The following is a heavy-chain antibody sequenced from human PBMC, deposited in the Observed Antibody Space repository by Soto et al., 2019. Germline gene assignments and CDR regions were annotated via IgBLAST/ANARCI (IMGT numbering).Heavy chain of an antibody. CDR3: ARLGGYYQAFDS. D-gene: IGHD3-22*01. CDR2: LYYTGTT. V-gene: IGHV4-59*08. J-gene: IGHJ4*02. CDR1: GGSLSSYY. Sequence: SETLSLTCTVSGGSLSSYYWSWIRQSPGKGLEWIGYLYYTGTTKYNPSLKSRITISVDSSKNQFSLKLDSVTAADTAVYYCARLGGYYQAFDSWGQGTLVTVSS.